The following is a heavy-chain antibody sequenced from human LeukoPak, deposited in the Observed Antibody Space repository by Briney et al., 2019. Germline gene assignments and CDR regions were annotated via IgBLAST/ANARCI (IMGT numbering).Heavy chain of an antibody. Sequence: ASVKVSCKASGYTFTSYYMHWVRQAPGQGLEWMGIINPSGGSTSHAQKFQGRVTMTRDTSTSTVYMELSSLRSEDTAVYYCARGAPEDSSGYPPGYWGQGTLVTVSS. CDR1: GYTFTSYY. V-gene: IGHV1-46*01. CDR2: INPSGGST. CDR3: ARGAPEDSSGYPPGY. D-gene: IGHD3-22*01. J-gene: IGHJ4*02.